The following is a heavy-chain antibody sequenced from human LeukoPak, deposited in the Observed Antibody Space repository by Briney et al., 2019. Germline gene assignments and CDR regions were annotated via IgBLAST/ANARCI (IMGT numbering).Heavy chain of an antibody. J-gene: IGHJ6*03. CDR1: GFTFSSYG. CDR2: ISGSGGST. Sequence: PGGTLRLSCAASGFTFSSYGMSWVRQAPGKGLGWVSAISGSGGSTYYADSVKGRFTISRDNSKNTLYLQMNSLRAEDTAVYYCAKEAMVRGVPYYYYYYMDVWGKGTTVTISS. V-gene: IGHV3-23*01. D-gene: IGHD3-10*01. CDR3: AKEAMVRGVPYYYYYYMDV.